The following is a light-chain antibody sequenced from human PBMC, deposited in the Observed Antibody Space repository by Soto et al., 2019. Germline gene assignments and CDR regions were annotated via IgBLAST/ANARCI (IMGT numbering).Light chain of an antibody. CDR3: QQYNSHWT. CDR2: DAS. V-gene: IGKV1-5*01. CDR1: QSISSW. Sequence: DIQMTHSPSTLSASVGDRVTITCRASQSISSWLAWYQQKPGKXPXXLIYDASSLESGVPSRFSGSGSGTEFTLTISSLQPDDFATYYCQQYNSHWTFGQGTKVDIK. J-gene: IGKJ1*01.